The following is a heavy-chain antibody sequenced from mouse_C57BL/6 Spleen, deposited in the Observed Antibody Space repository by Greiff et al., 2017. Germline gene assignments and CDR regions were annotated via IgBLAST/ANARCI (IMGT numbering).Heavy chain of an antibody. J-gene: IGHJ2*01. CDR2: INPSDSET. CDR1: GYTFTSYW. CDR3: ARDYDY. Sequence: QVQQQQPGAELVRPGSSVKLSCKASGYTFTSYWMHWVKQRPIKGLEWIGNINPSDSETQYNQKFKDKATLTVDKSSSTAYMQLSSLTSEDSAVYYCARDYDYWGQGTTLTVSS. V-gene: IGHV1-52*01. D-gene: IGHD2-4*01.